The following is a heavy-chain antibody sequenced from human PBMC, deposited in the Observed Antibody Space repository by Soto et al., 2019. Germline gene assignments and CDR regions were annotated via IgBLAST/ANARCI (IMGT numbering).Heavy chain of an antibody. CDR2: VRSRAYGGTT. Sequence: QPGGYPGLACTAPEFTCGGYAMSWFRQAPGKGLEWVGVVRSRAYGGTTDYAASVRGSFTISRDDSKSIAYLQMNTLRTEDTAVYYCARYTYTSRYTHSRMDAWGHGTTV. CDR3: ARYTYTSRYTHSRMDA. D-gene: IGHD6-19*01. J-gene: IGHJ6*02. V-gene: IGHV3-49*03. CDR1: EFTCGGYA.